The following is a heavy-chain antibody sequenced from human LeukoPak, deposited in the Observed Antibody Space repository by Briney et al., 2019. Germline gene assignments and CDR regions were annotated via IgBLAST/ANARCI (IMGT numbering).Heavy chain of an antibody. J-gene: IGHJ4*02. V-gene: IGHV4-59*08. CDR3: ARHNYYDSSSYYPLSY. Sequence: PSETLSLTCTLSVDSISVYYWRWIPQPPGKGLVWIGHIYYSETTNYNPSLQSRVTISVDTSKNQFSLKLSSVTAADTAVYYCARHNYYDSSSYYPLSYWGQGTLVTVSS. CDR2: IYYSETT. D-gene: IGHD3-22*01. CDR1: VDSISVYY.